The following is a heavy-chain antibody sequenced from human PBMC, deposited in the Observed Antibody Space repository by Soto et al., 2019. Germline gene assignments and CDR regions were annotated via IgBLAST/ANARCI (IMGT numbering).Heavy chain of an antibody. CDR2: ISAGDGNT. V-gene: IGHV1-18*01. CDR1: GYTFTNYG. D-gene: IGHD2-15*01. Sequence: GASVKVSCKASGYTFTNYGISWVRQAPGQGLEWMGWISAGDGNTHYAQRFQGRVTMTRDTSASTAYMELSSLRSEDTAVYYCARDSPMVRMYFDYWGQGTLVTVSS. CDR3: ARDSPMVRMYFDY. J-gene: IGHJ4*02.